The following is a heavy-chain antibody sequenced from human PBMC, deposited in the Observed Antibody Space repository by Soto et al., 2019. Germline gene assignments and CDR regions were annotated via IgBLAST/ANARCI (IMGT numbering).Heavy chain of an antibody. J-gene: IGHJ4*02. Sequence: QITLKESGPTLVRPAQTLTLTCDFSGFSLSTYHMAVAWIRQPPRKALECLALIYWDDDKRYSPSLKDRLAISKDTSSNQVVLTITNVDPGVSATYFCAHAGDYDLLTFDHWGPGTLVTLSS. CDR3: AHAGDYDLLTFDH. CDR1: GFSLSTYHMA. D-gene: IGHD4-17*01. V-gene: IGHV2-5*02. CDR2: IYWDDDK.